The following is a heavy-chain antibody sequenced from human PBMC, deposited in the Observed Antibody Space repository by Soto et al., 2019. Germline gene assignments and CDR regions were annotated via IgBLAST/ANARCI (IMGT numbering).Heavy chain of an antibody. V-gene: IGHV4-61*01. Sequence: QVQLQESGPGLVKPSETLSLTCTVSGASVRSGSYYWSWVRQPPGRGLEWIGYIYDTGTTNYNPSLKSRVTMPVDTSKHQFSLKLNSLTAADTAVYYCARVEDYGDYFDYWGQGTLATVSS. D-gene: IGHD4-17*01. CDR1: GASVRSGSYY. CDR3: ARVEDYGDYFDY. CDR2: IYDTGTT. J-gene: IGHJ4*02.